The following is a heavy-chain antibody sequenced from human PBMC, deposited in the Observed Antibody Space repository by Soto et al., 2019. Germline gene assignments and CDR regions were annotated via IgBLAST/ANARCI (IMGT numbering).Heavy chain of an antibody. D-gene: IGHD3-10*01. J-gene: IGHJ4*02. Sequence: QVQLQESGPGLVKPSQTLSLTCTVSGGSISSGGYYWSWIRQHPGKGLEWIGYIYYSGSTYYNPSIKSRVTISVETCNNQFSLKLSSVTAADTAVYYCASIVSSAHGEFSDWGQGTLVTVSS. CDR1: GGSISSGGYY. CDR3: ASIVSSAHGEFSD. V-gene: IGHV4-31*03. CDR2: IYYSGST.